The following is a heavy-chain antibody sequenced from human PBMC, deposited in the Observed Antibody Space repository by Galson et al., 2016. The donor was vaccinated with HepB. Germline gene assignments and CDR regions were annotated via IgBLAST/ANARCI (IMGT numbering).Heavy chain of an antibody. CDR1: GYTFTNNA. J-gene: IGHJ4*02. CDR3: ARDCGGDCYHFDN. Sequence: SVKVSCKASGYTFTNNAIIWVRQAPGQGLEWMGWISGYNGYTKYAQKFQGRVTMTTDTSTSTVYMELRSLRSDDTAVYWCARDCGGDCYHFDNWGQGTLVTVSS. V-gene: IGHV1-18*01. D-gene: IGHD2-21*02. CDR2: ISGYNGYT.